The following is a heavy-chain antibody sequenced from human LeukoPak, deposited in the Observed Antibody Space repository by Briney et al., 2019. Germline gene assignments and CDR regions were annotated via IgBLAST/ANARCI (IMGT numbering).Heavy chain of an antibody. Sequence: GGSLRLSCAASGFTFSDYYMSWIRQAPGKGLEWVSYISSSGSTIYYADSVKGRFTISRDNAKNSLYQQMNSLRAEDTAVYYCARELSRDGYGEGGAYYYYGMDVWGQGTTVTVSS. V-gene: IGHV3-11*01. D-gene: IGHD5-24*01. J-gene: IGHJ6*02. CDR2: ISSSGSTI. CDR3: ARELSRDGYGEGGAYYYYGMDV. CDR1: GFTFSDYY.